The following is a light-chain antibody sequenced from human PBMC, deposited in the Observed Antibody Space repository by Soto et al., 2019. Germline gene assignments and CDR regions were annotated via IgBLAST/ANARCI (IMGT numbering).Light chain of an antibody. CDR3: QRRSNWPPT. V-gene: IGKV3-11*01. CDR1: QSVSSY. Sequence: EIVLTQSPATLSLSPGERATLSCRASQSVSSYLAWYQQKPGQAPRLLIYDASNRATGIPARFSGSGPGTDFTLTISSLEPEDFAVYYCQRRSNWPPTFGQGTKVDIK. CDR2: DAS. J-gene: IGKJ1*01.